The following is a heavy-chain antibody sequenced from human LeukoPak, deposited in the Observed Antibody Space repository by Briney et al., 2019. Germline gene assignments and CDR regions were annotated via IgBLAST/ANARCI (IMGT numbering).Heavy chain of an antibody. J-gene: IGHJ4*02. CDR1: GFTFSSYA. D-gene: IGHD4-17*01. Sequence: GGSLRLSCAASGFTFSSYAMHWVRQAPGKGPEYVSAISSNGGSTYYANSVKGRFTISRDNSKNTLYLQMGSLRAEDMAVYYCARASPLMTTVDYWGQGTLVTVSS. CDR2: ISSNGGST. CDR3: ARASPLMTTVDY. V-gene: IGHV3-64*01.